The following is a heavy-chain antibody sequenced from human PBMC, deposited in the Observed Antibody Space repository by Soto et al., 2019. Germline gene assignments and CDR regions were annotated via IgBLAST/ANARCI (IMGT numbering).Heavy chain of an antibody. CDR2: IRSKTDGGTT. D-gene: IGHD5-12*01. CDR3: TTLYSGYDYVGY. CDR1: RFPFSDAW. Sequence: GGSLRLAWAASRFPFSDAWLSWFRQAPGKGLEWVGRIRSKTDGGTTEYAAPAKGRFTXXXXXXKXTXKXXXNSLKTEDTAIYYCTTLYSGYDYVGYWGQGT. J-gene: IGHJ4*02. V-gene: IGHV3-15*01.